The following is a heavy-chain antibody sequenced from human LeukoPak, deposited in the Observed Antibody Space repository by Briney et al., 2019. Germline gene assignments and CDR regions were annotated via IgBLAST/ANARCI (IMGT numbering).Heavy chain of an antibody. Sequence: PGGSLRLSCAASGFTFSSYAMSWVRQAPGKGLEWVSAISGSGGSTYYADSVKGRFTISRDNSKSTLYLQMNSLRAEDTAVYYCAKPRVYYDILTGYYRPYYFDYWGQGTLVTVSS. CDR1: GFTFSSYA. J-gene: IGHJ4*02. D-gene: IGHD3-9*01. V-gene: IGHV3-23*01. CDR3: AKPRVYYDILTGYYRPYYFDY. CDR2: ISGSGGST.